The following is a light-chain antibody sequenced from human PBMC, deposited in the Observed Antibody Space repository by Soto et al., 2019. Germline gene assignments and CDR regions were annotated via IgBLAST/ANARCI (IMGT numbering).Light chain of an antibody. CDR2: GAS. J-gene: IGKJ1*01. Sequence: EIVLTQSPGTLSLSPGERATLSCRASQSVSSSYLAWYQQKPAQAPRLLIYGASNRATGIPSSLSASGSGTDFTLTISRLELEDFAGHYCHHYGETFGQGTKVDIK. CDR3: HHYGET. CDR1: QSVSSSY. V-gene: IGKV3-20*01.